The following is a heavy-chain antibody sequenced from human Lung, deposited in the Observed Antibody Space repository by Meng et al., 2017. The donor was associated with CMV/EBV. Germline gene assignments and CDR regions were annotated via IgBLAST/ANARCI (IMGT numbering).Heavy chain of an antibody. CDR2: TWPGRGT. CDR3: AGLIVGNGGRGN. V-gene: IGHV4-61*01. CDR1: GGVVSSANYH. Sequence: SETLSLXXIVSGGVVSSANYHWNWIRQTPGKGLEWIGQTWPGRGTNYNPSLESRLAISLDTSKNQFTLQLSSVTPADTAEYYCAGLIVGNGGRGNWGQGTLVTVSS. J-gene: IGHJ4*02. D-gene: IGHD1-26*01.